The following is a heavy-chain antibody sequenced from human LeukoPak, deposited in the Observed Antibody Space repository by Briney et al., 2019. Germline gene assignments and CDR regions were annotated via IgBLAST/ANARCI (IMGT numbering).Heavy chain of an antibody. D-gene: IGHD1-26*01. Sequence: GGSLRLSCAASGFTFSSYSMNWVRQAPGKGLEWVSSISSSSSYIYYADSVRGRFTISRDNAKNSLYLQMNSLRAEDTAVYYCARGGLGATGDYWGQGTLVTVSS. CDR3: ARGGLGATGDY. V-gene: IGHV3-21*01. J-gene: IGHJ4*02. CDR1: GFTFSSYS. CDR2: ISSSSSYI.